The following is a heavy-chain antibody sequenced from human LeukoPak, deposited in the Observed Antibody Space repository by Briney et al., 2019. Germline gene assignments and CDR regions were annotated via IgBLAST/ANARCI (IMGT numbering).Heavy chain of an antibody. V-gene: IGHV1-69*05. CDR3: ARGYYYYYYYMDV. J-gene: IGHJ6*03. CDR2: IIPIFGTA. Sequence: SVKVSFKASAGTFTSYAISWVRQAPGQGLEWMGGIIPIFGTANYAQKVQGRVTITTDESTSTAYMELSSLRSEDTAVYYCARGYYYYYYYMDVWGKGTTVTVSS. CDR1: AGTFTSYA.